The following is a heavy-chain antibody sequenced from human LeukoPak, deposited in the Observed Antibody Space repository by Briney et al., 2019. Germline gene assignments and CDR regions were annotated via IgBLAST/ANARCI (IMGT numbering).Heavy chain of an antibody. CDR2: ISYDGSNK. CDR3: ARDGLPTSRYNSNDEEFYYFDY. D-gene: IGHD1-20*01. V-gene: IGHV3-30-3*01. J-gene: IGHJ4*02. Sequence: PGGSLRLSCAACGFTFSSYVMHWDRQAPGKGLEWVAVISYDGSNKYYADSVKGRFTISRDNSKNTLYLQMNSLRAEDTAVYYCARDGLPTSRYNSNDEEFYYFDYWGQGTLVTVSS. CDR1: GFTFSSYV.